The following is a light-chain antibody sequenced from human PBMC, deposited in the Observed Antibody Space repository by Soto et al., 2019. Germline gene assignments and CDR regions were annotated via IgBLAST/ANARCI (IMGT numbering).Light chain of an antibody. J-gene: IGKJ4*01. CDR1: QSVARD. Sequence: EIVLTQSPGTLSLSPGETATLSCRASQSVARDLTWYQQKPGQAPRLLISRASTGATGIPDRFSGSGSGTDFTLTINRLEPEDSAVYYCQQRTNWLTFGGGTRVEI. V-gene: IGKV3D-20*02. CDR3: QQRTNWLT. CDR2: RAS.